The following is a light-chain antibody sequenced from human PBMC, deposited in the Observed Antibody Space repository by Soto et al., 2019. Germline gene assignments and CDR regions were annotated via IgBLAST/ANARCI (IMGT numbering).Light chain of an antibody. J-gene: IGLJ1*01. CDR3: QSYDSSLSGYV. Sequence: QSVLTQPPSVSGAPGQRVTISCTGSSSNIGAGYDVHWYQHLPGTAPKLLIYGNSNRPSGVPDRFSGSKSDTSASLVITGLQAEDEADYYCQSYDSSLSGYVFGTGTKLTVL. V-gene: IGLV1-40*01. CDR2: GNS. CDR1: SSNIGAGYD.